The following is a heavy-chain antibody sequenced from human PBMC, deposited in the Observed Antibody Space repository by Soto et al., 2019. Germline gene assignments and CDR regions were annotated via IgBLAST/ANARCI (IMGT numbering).Heavy chain of an antibody. CDR1: GYPFTSNR. CDR3: AREEPTSSMADGFDI. Sequence: GDSGKVCFKACGYPFTSNRISCVRQAPGHGLEWMGSTSAYNGKANYAQKLQGRVTMTTDTATITAYMELRSLRADDTAVYDCAREEPTSSMADGFDICGQGTMVTVSS. D-gene: IGHD2-2*01. CDR2: TSAYNGKA. J-gene: IGHJ3*02. V-gene: IGHV1-18*01.